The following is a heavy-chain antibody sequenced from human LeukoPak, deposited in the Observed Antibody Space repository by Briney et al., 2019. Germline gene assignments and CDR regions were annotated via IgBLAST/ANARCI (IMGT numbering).Heavy chain of an antibody. CDR3: ARAGEGYGDYAPPPYYYYMDV. D-gene: IGHD4-17*01. CDR2: IYYSGST. CDR1: GGSISSYY. Sequence: SETLSLTCTVSGGSISSYYWSWIRQPPGKGLEWIGYIYYSGSTNYNPSLKSRVTISVDTSKNHFSLKLSSVTAEDPAVYYCARAGEGYGDYAPPPYYYYMDVWGKGTTVTISS. J-gene: IGHJ6*03. V-gene: IGHV4-59*01.